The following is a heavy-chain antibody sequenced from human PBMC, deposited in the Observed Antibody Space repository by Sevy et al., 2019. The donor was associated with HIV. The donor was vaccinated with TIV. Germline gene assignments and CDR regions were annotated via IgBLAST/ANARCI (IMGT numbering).Heavy chain of an antibody. V-gene: IGHV3-23*01. D-gene: IGHD3-16*01. CDR3: AKGDRTFYGMDV. Sequence: RGSLRLSCAASGFTFARYAMNWDRQAPGKGLEWVSAISGSGGATYYAESVEGRFTISRDNSRETLYVQMNSLRVEDTAVYYCAKGDRTFYGMDVWGQGTTVTVSS. CDR1: GFTFARYA. CDR2: ISGSGGAT. J-gene: IGHJ6*02.